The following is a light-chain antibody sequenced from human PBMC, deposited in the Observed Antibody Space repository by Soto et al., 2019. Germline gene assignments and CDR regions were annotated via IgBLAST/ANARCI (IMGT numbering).Light chain of an antibody. CDR3: CSYAGSYTFV. CDR2: DVS. J-gene: IGLJ2*01. CDR1: SSDVGGYNY. V-gene: IGLV2-11*01. Sequence: QSALTQPRSVAGSPGQSVTISCTGTSSDVGGYNYVSWYQQHPGKAPKLMIYDVSKRPSGVPDRFSGSKSGNTASLTISGLHAEAEADYYCCSYAGSYTFVFGGGTKVTVL.